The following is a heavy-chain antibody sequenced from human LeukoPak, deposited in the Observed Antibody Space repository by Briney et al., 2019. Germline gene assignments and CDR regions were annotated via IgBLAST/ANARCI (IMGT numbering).Heavy chain of an antibody. CDR1: GFTFSSYW. CDR2: INSDGSST. J-gene: IGHJ4*02. Sequence: GGSLRLSCAASGFTFSSYWMHWVRQAPGKGLVWVSRINSDGSSTSYADSVKGRFTISRDNAKNSLYLQMNSLRVEDTAVYYCARDRSSGWYFDHWGQGTLITVSS. D-gene: IGHD6-19*01. V-gene: IGHV3-74*01. CDR3: ARDRSSGWYFDH.